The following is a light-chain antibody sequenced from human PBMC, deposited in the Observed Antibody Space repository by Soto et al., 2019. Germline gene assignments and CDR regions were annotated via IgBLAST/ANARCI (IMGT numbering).Light chain of an antibody. CDR1: QSVSSN. V-gene: IGKV3-15*01. J-gene: IGKJ4*01. CDR3: QQYNDWPPLT. Sequence: ILLPQSPATLSLSPGERATLSCRASQSVSSNLAWYQQKPGQAPRLLIYGTSTRATGVPARFSGSGSGTEFTLTISNLQSEDFAVYYCQQYNDWPPLTFGGGTKVDIK. CDR2: GTS.